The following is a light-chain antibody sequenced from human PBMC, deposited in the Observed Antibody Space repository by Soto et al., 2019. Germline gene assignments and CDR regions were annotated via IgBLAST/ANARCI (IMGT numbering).Light chain of an antibody. J-gene: IGKJ4*02. Sequence: AIQMTQSPASLSASVGDRVTITCLASQSIRSDLGWYQQKPGKAPRLLIYAASSLQSGFPSRFSGSGSGTDFTLTITSLQAEDFAAYYCQQLRIWPSTFGGGTKVDI. CDR3: QQLRIWPST. V-gene: IGKV1-6*01. CDR2: AAS. CDR1: QSIRSD.